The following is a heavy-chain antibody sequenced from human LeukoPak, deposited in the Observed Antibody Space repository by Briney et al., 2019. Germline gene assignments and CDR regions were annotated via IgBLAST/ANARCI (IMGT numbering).Heavy chain of an antibody. CDR3: ARGPPRYSSSWIRPWFDP. V-gene: IGHV4-34*01. D-gene: IGHD6-13*01. CDR2: INHSGST. Sequence: SETLSLTCAVYGGSFSGYYWSWIRQPPGKGLEWIGEINHSGSTNYNPSLKSRVTISVDTSKNQFSLRLSSVTAADTAVYYCARGPPRYSSSWIRPWFDPWGQGTLVTVSS. CDR1: GGSFSGYY. J-gene: IGHJ5*02.